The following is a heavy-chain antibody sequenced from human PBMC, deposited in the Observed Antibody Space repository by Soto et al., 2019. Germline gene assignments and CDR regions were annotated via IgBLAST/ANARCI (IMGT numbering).Heavy chain of an antibody. J-gene: IGHJ6*03. CDR1: GYTFTSYG. CDR3: ARHSASSWSYYYYMDV. D-gene: IGHD1-26*01. Sequence: ASVKVSCKASGYTFTSYGISWVRQAPGQGLEWMGWISAYNGNTNYAQKLQGRVTMTTDTSTSTAYMELRSLRSDDTAVYYCARHSASSWSYYYYMDVWGKGTTVTVSS. V-gene: IGHV1-18*01. CDR2: ISAYNGNT.